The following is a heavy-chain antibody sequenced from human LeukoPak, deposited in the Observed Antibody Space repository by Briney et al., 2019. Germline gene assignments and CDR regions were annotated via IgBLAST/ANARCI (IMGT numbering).Heavy chain of an antibody. CDR1: GGTFSSYA. CDR3: ARILGSWYYFDY. J-gene: IGHJ4*02. D-gene: IGHD6-13*01. CDR2: INPSGGST. V-gene: IGHV1-46*01. Sequence: VASVKVSCKASGGTFSSYAMSWVRQAPGQGLEWMGIINPSGGSTSYAQKFQGRVTMARDTSTSTVYMELSSLRSEDTAVYYCARILGSWYYFDYWGQGTLVTVSS.